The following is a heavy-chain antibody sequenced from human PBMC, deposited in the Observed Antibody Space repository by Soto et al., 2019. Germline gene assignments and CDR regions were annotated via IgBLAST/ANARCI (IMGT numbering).Heavy chain of an antibody. D-gene: IGHD4-4*01. CDR1: WYSLTRYL. V-gene: IGHV5-51*01. CDR2: IYPGDSDT. Sequence: GGSLKNSCNGFWYSLTRYLIGWGGPMPGKGLEWMGIIYPGDSDTRYSPSFQGQVTISADKSISTAYLQWSSLKASDTAMYYCARALTTVTTGMDVWGQGTTVTVSS. CDR3: ARALTTVTTGMDV. J-gene: IGHJ6*02.